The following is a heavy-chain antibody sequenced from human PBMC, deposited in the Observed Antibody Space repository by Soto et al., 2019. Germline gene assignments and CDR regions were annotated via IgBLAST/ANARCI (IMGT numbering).Heavy chain of an antibody. V-gene: IGHV3-53*04. Sequence: EVQLVESGGGLVQPGGSLRLSCAASGFTVSSNYMSWVRQAPGKGLEWVSMIYSGGTTYYADSVKGRFTISSHNSRTTLYLKMNSLRADDTAVYYCATQSRSGTDGFDVWGQGTMVTVSS. CDR2: IYSGGTT. J-gene: IGHJ3*01. D-gene: IGHD1-1*01. CDR1: GFTVSSNY. CDR3: ATQSRSGTDGFDV.